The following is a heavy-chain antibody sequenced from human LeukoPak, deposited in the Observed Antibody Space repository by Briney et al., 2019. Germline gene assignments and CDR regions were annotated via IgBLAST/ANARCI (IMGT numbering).Heavy chain of an antibody. V-gene: IGHV4-59*08. CDR3: GVGCCGGVVDY. J-gene: IGHJ4*02. Sequence: PSETLSPTVSVLGGPLRTYYWPWIRQPPGKGLEWIGYIYYSATTNYNPSLKSRVTISVDTSKNLFSLKPTSVTAADTAVCECGVGCCGGVVDYWGQGTLVPVSS. D-gene: IGHD2-21*01. CDR1: GGPLRTYY. CDR2: IYYSATT.